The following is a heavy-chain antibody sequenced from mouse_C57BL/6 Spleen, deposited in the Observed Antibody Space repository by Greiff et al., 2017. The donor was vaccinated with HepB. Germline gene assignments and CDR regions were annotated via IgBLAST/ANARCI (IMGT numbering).Heavy chain of an antibody. CDR1: GFSLTSYG. CDR3: ASDYYGTPFAY. J-gene: IGHJ3*01. V-gene: IGHV2-6*01. Sequence: VNVVESGPGLVAPSQSLSITCTVSGFSLTSYGVDWVRQSPGKGLEWLGVIWGVGSTNYNSALKSRLSISKDNSKSQVFLKMNSLQTDDTAMYYCASDYYGTPFAYWGQGTLVTVSA. D-gene: IGHD1-1*01. CDR2: IWGVGST.